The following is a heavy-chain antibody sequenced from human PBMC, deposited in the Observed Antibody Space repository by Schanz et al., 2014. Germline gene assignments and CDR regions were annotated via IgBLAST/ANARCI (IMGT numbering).Heavy chain of an antibody. J-gene: IGHJ3*02. Sequence: DVQLVESGGGLVQPGRSLRLSCAASGFTFADYAMHWVRQAPGKGLEWVSGISWNGAGIGYADSVKGRFTIFRDNAKDSLYLQMNSLRAEDTAVYYCARENLNWEAFDIWGQGTVVTVSS. CDR3: ARENLNWEAFDI. V-gene: IGHV3-9*01. CDR2: ISWNGAGI. CDR1: GFTFADYA. D-gene: IGHD7-27*01.